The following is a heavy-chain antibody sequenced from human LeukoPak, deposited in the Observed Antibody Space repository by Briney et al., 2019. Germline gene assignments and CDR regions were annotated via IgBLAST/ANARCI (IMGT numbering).Heavy chain of an antibody. D-gene: IGHD2-15*01. J-gene: IGHJ6*03. CDR3: AKGGVCSGGSCLHYYYYYMDV. V-gene: IGHV1-69*06. CDR2: IIPIFGTA. CDR1: GGTFISYA. Sequence: GASVTVSCKASGGTFISYAISWVRQAPGQGLGWMGGIIPIFGTANYAQKFQGRVTITADKSTSTAYMELSSLRAEDTAVYYCAKGGVCSGGSCLHYYYYYMDVWGKGTTVTVSS.